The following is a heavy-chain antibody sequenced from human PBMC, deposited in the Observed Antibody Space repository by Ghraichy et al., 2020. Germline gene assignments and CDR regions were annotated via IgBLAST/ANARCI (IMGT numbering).Heavy chain of an antibody. CDR2: ISYDGSNK. CDR3: AKDQHKDGMDV. J-gene: IGHJ6*02. CDR1: GFTFSSYG. V-gene: IGHV3-30*18. Sequence: LSLTCAASGFTFSSYGMHWVRQAPGKGLEWVAVISYDGSNKYYADSVKGRFTISRDNSKNTLYLQMSRLRGEDTAVYYCAKDQHKDGMDVWGQGTTVTVSS.